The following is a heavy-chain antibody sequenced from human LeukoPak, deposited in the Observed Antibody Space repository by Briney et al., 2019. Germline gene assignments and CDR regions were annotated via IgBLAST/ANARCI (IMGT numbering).Heavy chain of an antibody. J-gene: IGHJ4*02. CDR2: IYYSGSP. CDR1: GGSISSYY. V-gene: IGHV4-59*01. Sequence: SETLSLTCTVSGGSISSYYWSWIPEPPGKGLEWVWDIYYSGSPNYNPSLKSLVTISGDTSKNQFSLKMRAVTAADTAVYYCARGRYSGYDWVDYCGQRTLVTVSS. D-gene: IGHD5-12*01. CDR3: ARGRYSGYDWVDY.